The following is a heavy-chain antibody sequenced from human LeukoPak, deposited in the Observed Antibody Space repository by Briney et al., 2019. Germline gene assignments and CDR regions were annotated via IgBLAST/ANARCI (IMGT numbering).Heavy chain of an antibody. D-gene: IGHD6-13*01. CDR2: LRGDNGDT. CDR1: GYMVSDYY. V-gene: IGHV1-2*02. CDR3: ARVRGSSCDY. J-gene: IGHJ4*02. Sequence: ASVTVSCKTSGYMVSDYYMHWVRQAPGQGLEWMGWLRGDNGDTDSPQKFKGRVTMTRDTATNTAYMQLSRLTYDETAMYFCARVRGSSCDYWGQGTLVTVSS.